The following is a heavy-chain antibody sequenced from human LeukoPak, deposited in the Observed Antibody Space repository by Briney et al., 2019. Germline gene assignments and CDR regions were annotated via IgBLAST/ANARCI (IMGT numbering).Heavy chain of an antibody. Sequence: PGGSLRLSCAASGFTFTSYAMSWVRQAPGKGLEWVSGISGGGTDTYYADSVKGRFTISRDNSKNTLYLQMNSLRAEDTAVYYCAKGAGSTSSIPMDVWGKGTTVTVSS. J-gene: IGHJ6*03. V-gene: IGHV3-23*01. CDR2: ISGGGTDT. CDR1: GFTFTSYA. CDR3: AKGAGSTSSIPMDV. D-gene: IGHD2-2*01.